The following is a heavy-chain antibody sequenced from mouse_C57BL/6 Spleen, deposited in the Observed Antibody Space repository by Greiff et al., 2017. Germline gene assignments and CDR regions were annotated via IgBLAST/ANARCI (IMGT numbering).Heavy chain of an antibody. V-gene: IGHV1-47*01. D-gene: IGHD1-1*01. CDR3: ARGDYGSSYGYFDV. CDR1: GYTFTTYP. CDR2: FHPYNDDT. Sequence: VKLQESGAELVKPGASVKMSCKASGYTFTTYPIEWMKQNHGKSLEWIGNFHPYNDDTKYNEKFKGKATLTVEKSSSTVYLELSRFTSDDSAVYYCARGDYGSSYGYFDVWGTGTTVTVSS. J-gene: IGHJ1*03.